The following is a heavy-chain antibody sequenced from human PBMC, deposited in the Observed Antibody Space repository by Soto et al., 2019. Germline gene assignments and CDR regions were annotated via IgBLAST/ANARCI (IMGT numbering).Heavy chain of an antibody. Sequence: QVQLVRSGAEVKKPGASVEVSCKASGYTFTSYGISWVRQAPGQGLEWMGWISAYSGSTNYAQKLQGRVTMTTDTSTSTAYMELRSLRSDDTAVYYCARSIAAAVDFDYWGQGTLVTVSS. CDR3: ARSIAAAVDFDY. CDR1: GYTFTSYG. CDR2: ISAYSGST. J-gene: IGHJ4*02. D-gene: IGHD6-13*01. V-gene: IGHV1-18*01.